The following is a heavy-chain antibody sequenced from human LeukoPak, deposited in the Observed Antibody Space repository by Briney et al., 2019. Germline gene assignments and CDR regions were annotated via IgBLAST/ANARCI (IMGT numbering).Heavy chain of an antibody. Sequence: SETLSLTCAVYGGSFSGYYWSWIRQPPGKGLEWIGEINHSGSTNYNPSLKSRVTISVDTSKNQFSLKLSSVTAADTAVYYCARMTYQLLGDYWGQGTLVTVS. V-gene: IGHV4-34*01. CDR2: INHSGST. CDR1: GGSFSGYY. J-gene: IGHJ4*02. D-gene: IGHD2-2*01. CDR3: ARMTYQLLGDY.